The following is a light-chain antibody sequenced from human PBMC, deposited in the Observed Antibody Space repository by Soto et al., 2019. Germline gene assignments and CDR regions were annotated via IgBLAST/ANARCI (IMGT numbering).Light chain of an antibody. CDR2: DVS. Sequence: QSALTQPSSVSGSPGQSITISCTGTISDVGGYNYVSWYQHHPGKSPKLMIYDVSNRPSGVSNRFSGSKSGNTASLTISGLQAEDEADYYCSSYTLSSTYVFRTGTKMTVL. CDR3: SSYTLSSTYV. J-gene: IGLJ1*01. V-gene: IGLV2-14*03. CDR1: ISDVGGYNY.